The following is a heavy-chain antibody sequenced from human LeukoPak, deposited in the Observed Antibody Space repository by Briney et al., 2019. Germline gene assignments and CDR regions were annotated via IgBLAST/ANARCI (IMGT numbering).Heavy chain of an antibody. CDR3: AREERYSGYDSPFGLY. D-gene: IGHD5-12*01. CDR2: ISAYNGNT. CDR1: GYTFTSYV. J-gene: IGHJ4*02. Sequence: GASVKVSCKASGYTFTSYVISWVRQAPGQGLEWMGWISAYNGNTNYAQKLQGRVTMTTDTSTSTAYMELRSLRSDDTAVYYCAREERYSGYDSPFGLYWGQGTLVTVSS. V-gene: IGHV1-18*01.